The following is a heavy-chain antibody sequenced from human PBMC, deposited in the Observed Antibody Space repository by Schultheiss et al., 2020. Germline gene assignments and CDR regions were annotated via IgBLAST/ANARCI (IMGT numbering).Heavy chain of an antibody. J-gene: IGHJ4*02. CDR2: IDWDDDK. CDR3: AHSLGVAYCGGDCYSFDY. D-gene: IGHD2-21*02. CDR1: GFSLSTSGMC. V-gene: IGHV2-70*12. Sequence: SGPTLVKPTQTLTLTCTFSGFSLSTSGMCVSWIRQPPGKALEWLARIDWDDDKYYSTSLKTRLTISKDTSKNQVVLTMTNMDPVDTATYYCAHSLGVAYCGGDCYSFDYWGQGTLVTVSS.